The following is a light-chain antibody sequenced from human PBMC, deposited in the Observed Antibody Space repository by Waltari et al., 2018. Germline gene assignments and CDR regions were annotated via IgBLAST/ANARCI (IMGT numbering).Light chain of an antibody. J-gene: IGLJ3*02. CDR2: EVT. V-gene: IGLV2-8*01. CDR3: SSYTGSDWV. Sequence: HSALTQPPSASGSPGLSVPISCTGTSRDIGGHTFFSLYQQPPGKAPKLIIYEVTQRPSGVPDRISASKSGNTASLTVSGLQADDEADYHCSSYTGSDWVFGGGTKLTVL. CDR1: SRDIGGHTF.